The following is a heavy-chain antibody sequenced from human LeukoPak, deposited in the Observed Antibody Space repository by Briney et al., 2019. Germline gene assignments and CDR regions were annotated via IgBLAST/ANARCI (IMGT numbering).Heavy chain of an antibody. D-gene: IGHD2-2*01. CDR3: ARRYCSSFACFSPLDS. J-gene: IGHJ4*02. CDR1: GYTYTNYW. CDR2: IYPSDSTT. V-gene: IGHV5-51*01. Sequence: GESLKISCKGSGYTYTNYWIGWVRQMPGKGLEWMGTIYPSDSTTRYSPSFQGQVTISADKSFSTAYLQWSSLKASDTGMYYCARRYCSSFACFSPLDSWGQGTLVTVSS.